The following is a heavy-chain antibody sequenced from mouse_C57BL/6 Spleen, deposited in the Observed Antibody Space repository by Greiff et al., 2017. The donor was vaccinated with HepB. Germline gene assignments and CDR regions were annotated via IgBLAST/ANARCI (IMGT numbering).Heavy chain of an antibody. J-gene: IGHJ2*01. V-gene: IGHV5-16*01. CDR3: ARVSIYDGYYYFDY. Sequence: EVMLVESEGGLVQPGSSMKLSCTASGFTFSDYYMAWVRQVPEKGLEWVANINYDGSSTYYLDSLKSRFIISRDNAKNILYLQMSSLKSEDTATYYCARVSIYDGYYYFDYWGQGTTLTVSS. CDR1: GFTFSDYY. D-gene: IGHD2-3*01. CDR2: INYDGSST.